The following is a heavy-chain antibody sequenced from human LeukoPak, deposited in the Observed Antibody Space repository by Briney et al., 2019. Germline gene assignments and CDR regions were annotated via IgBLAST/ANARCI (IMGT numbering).Heavy chain of an antibody. D-gene: IGHD6-19*01. CDR2: ISGSGGST. Sequence: GGSLRLSCAATGFTVSSNYAMSWVRQAPGKGLECVSTISGSGGSTYYADSVKGRFTISRDNSKNTLYLQMNSLRAEDTAVYYCARSQWLGPVWYWGQGTLVTVSS. CDR1: GFTVSSNYA. V-gene: IGHV3-23*01. J-gene: IGHJ4*02. CDR3: ARSQWLGPVWY.